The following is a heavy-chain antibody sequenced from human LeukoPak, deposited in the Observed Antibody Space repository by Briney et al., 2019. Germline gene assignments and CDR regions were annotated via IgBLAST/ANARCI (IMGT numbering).Heavy chain of an antibody. Sequence: SETLSLTCTASGGSITGDSFYWSWIRQPAGKGLEWIGRVYTTGSTSYNPSLKSRVTVSVDTSNNYFSLNLNSVTSADTAVYYCARARDGLNAFDYWGQGTLVTVSS. D-gene: IGHD5-24*01. CDR1: GGSITGDSFY. V-gene: IGHV4-61*02. J-gene: IGHJ4*02. CDR3: ARARDGLNAFDY. CDR2: VYTTGST.